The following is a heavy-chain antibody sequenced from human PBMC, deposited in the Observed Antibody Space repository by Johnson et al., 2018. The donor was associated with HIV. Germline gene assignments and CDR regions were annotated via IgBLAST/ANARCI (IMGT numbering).Heavy chain of an antibody. J-gene: IGHJ3*02. Sequence: QVQLVESGGGVVQPGRSLRLSCAASGFTFSSYGMHWVRQAPGKGLEWVAVISYDGSNKYYADSVKGRFTISRDNSKTTLYLRMNSLRAEDTAVYYCAKDRGGYYDSSGYGAFDIWGQGTMVTVSS. D-gene: IGHD3-22*01. CDR2: ISYDGSNK. CDR1: GFTFSSYG. CDR3: AKDRGGYYDSSGYGAFDI. V-gene: IGHV3-30*18.